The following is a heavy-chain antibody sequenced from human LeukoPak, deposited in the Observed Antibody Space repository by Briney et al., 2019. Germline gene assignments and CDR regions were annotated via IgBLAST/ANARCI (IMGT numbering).Heavy chain of an antibody. CDR3: VRTYYYDSGAYYRHFDY. V-gene: IGHV3-48*03. CDR2: ISSSGSTI. Sequence: PGGSLRLSCAASGFTFSSYEMNWVRQAPGKGLEWVSYISSSGSTIYYADSVKGRFTISRDNAKNTLYLQMNSLRAEDTAVYYCVRTYYYDSGAYYRHFDYWGQGTLVTVSS. D-gene: IGHD3-22*01. CDR1: GFTFSSYE. J-gene: IGHJ4*02.